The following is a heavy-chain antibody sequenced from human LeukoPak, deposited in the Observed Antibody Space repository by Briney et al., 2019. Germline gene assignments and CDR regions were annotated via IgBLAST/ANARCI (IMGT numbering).Heavy chain of an antibody. Sequence: GGSPRLSCAASGFTFSSYDMHWVRQATGKGLEWVSTIGTAGDTYYPGSVKGRFTISRENAKNSLYLQMNSLRAGDTAVYYCARTEAYSSSWYFDYWGQGTLVTVSS. D-gene: IGHD6-13*01. CDR2: IGTAGDT. CDR1: GFTFSSYD. J-gene: IGHJ4*02. V-gene: IGHV3-13*04. CDR3: ARTEAYSSSWYFDY.